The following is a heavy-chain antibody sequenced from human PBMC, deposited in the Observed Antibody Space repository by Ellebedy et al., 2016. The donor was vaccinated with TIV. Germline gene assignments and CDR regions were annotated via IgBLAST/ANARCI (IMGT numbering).Heavy chain of an antibody. CDR3: WRAPDY. J-gene: IGHJ4*02. CDR2: SYYSGST. CDR1: GGSIGSYS. V-gene: IGHV4-59*12. Sequence: SETLSLTXNVSGGSIGSYSWSWIRQPPGKGLEWIGSSYYSGSTYYNPSLKSRVTISVDMSKRQFSLRLSSVTAADTAVYYCWRAPDYWGQGTLVTVSS.